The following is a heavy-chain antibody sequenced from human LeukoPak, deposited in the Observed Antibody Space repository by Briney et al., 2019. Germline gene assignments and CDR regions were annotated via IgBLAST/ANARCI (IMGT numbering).Heavy chain of an antibody. Sequence: GGSLRLSCAASGFTFSSSWMIWLRQAPGKGLEWVASIKQDGSMKYYVDSVKGRFTISRDNAQNSLSLQMNSLRAEVSAVYYCAKAITTVDQWGQGTLVTVSS. CDR1: GFTFSSSW. V-gene: IGHV3-7*01. D-gene: IGHD3-22*01. J-gene: IGHJ4*02. CDR2: IKQDGSMK. CDR3: AKAITTVDQ.